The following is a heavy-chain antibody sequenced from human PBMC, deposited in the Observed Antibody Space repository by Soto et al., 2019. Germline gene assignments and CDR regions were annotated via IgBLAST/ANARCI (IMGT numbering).Heavy chain of an antibody. V-gene: IGHV3-23*01. CDR2: ISGGGST. CDR3: AKDVPRSMGLRYFSD. D-gene: IGHD3-9*01. J-gene: IGHJ4*02. CDR1: GFTFSSYA. Sequence: PGGSLRLSCAASGFTFSSYAMSWVRQAPGKGLEWVSAISGGGSTYYADSVKGRFTISRDNSKNTLYLQMNSLRAEDTAVYYCAKDVPRSMGLRYFSDWGQGTLVTVSS.